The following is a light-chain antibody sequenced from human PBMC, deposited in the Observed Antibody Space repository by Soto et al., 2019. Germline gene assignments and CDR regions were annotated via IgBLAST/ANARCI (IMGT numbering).Light chain of an antibody. CDR1: QRISNNY. CDR3: QQFDSLIT. Sequence: EIVLTQSPATLSLSPGERATLSCGASQRISNNYLAWYQQKPGLAPRLLIYDASNRAAGIPARFSGSGSGTDLTLTISRLEPEDFAVYYCQQFDSLITFGGGTKVEIK. CDR2: DAS. V-gene: IGKV3D-20*01. J-gene: IGKJ4*01.